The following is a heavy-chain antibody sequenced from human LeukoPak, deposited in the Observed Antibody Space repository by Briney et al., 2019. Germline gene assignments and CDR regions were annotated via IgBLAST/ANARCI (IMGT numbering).Heavy chain of an antibody. Sequence: SETLSLTCTVSGGSINNYHWSWIRQPAGKGLEWIAQIHSSGSTNYNPPLKSRVTMSIDTPENQLPLTLTSVTAADTAVYYCARRDISSGWSFDSWGQGTLVTVSS. CDR2: IHSSGST. CDR3: ARRDISSGWSFDS. CDR1: GGSINNYH. J-gene: IGHJ4*02. D-gene: IGHD6-19*01. V-gene: IGHV4-4*07.